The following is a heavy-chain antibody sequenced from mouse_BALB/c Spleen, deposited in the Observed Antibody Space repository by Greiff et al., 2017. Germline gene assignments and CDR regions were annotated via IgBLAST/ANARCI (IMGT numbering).Heavy chain of an antibody. V-gene: IGHV1-67*01. J-gene: IGHJ3*01. Sequence: QVQLKESGPELVRPGVSVKISCKGSGYTFTDYAMHWVKQSHAKSLEWIGVISTYSGNTNYNQKFKGKATMTVDKSSSTAYMELARLTSEDSAIYYCARSRSTMITTSWFAYWGQGTLVTVSA. CDR1: GYTFTDYA. D-gene: IGHD2-4*01. CDR3: ARSRSTMITTSWFAY. CDR2: ISTYSGNT.